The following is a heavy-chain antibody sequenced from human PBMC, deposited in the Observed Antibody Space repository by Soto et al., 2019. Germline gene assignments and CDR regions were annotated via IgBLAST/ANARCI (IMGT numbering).Heavy chain of an antibody. Sequence: ASVKVCGEASGYTFTSYYMHWVRQAPGQGLEWMGIINPSGGSTSYAQKFQGRVTMTRDTSTSTVYMELSSLRSEDTAVYYCARDRIAAAGTAFLRYNWFDPWGQGTLVTVSS. CDR2: INPSGGST. CDR3: ARDRIAAAGTAFLRYNWFDP. D-gene: IGHD6-13*01. V-gene: IGHV1-46*01. J-gene: IGHJ5*02. CDR1: GYTFTSYY.